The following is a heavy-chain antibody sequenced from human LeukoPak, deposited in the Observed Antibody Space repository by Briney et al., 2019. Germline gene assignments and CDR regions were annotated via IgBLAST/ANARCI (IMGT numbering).Heavy chain of an antibody. V-gene: IGHV4-39*07. CDR1: GGSISTNNYY. D-gene: IGHD1-1*01. CDR3: TEERAGTTIDY. CDR2: IYYSGTT. J-gene: IGHJ4*02. Sequence: PSETLSLTCTVSGGSISTNNYYWGWIRQPPGKGLEWIGSIYYSGTTYYNPSLKSRVTISVDTSKNQFSLKLSSVTAADTAVYYCTEERAGTTIDYWGQGTLVTVSS.